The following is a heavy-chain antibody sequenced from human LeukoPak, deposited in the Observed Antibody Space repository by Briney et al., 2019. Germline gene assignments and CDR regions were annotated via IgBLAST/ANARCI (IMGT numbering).Heavy chain of an antibody. CDR3: ARYFMITFGGVSSWFDH. CDR2: ISSSSSYI. J-gene: IGHJ5*02. CDR1: GFTFSSYS. Sequence: GGSLRLSCAASGFTFSSYSMNWVRQAPGEGLEWVSSISSSSSYIYYADSVKGRFTISRDNAKNSLYLQMNSLRAEDAAVYYCARYFMITFGGVSSWFDHWGQGTLVTVSS. D-gene: IGHD3-16*01. V-gene: IGHV3-21*01.